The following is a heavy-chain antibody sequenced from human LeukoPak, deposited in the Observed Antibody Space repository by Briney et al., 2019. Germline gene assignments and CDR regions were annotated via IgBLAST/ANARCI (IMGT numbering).Heavy chain of an antibody. J-gene: IGHJ4*02. Sequence: GESLKISCKGSGYSFTSYWIGLVRQMPGKGLEWMGIIYPGDSDTRYSPSFQGQVTISVDKSISTAYLQWSSMKASDTAMYYCAASGSYYDKHFDYWGQGTLVTVSS. D-gene: IGHD3-10*01. CDR3: AASGSYYDKHFDY. CDR1: GYSFTSYW. V-gene: IGHV5-51*01. CDR2: IYPGDSDT.